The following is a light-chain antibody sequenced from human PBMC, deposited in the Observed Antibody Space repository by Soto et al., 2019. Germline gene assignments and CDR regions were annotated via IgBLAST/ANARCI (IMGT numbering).Light chain of an antibody. J-gene: IGKJ1*01. CDR3: QQYYTSPTWT. CDR2: WAS. V-gene: IGKV4-1*01. Sequence: DIVITQSPDSLAVSLGERATINCKSSQNILYNSNNKNYVAWYQQKPGQPPKLLIYWASIRESGVPDRFSGSGSGTDFTLTISSLQAEDVAVYYCQQYYTSPTWTFGQGTKVEIK. CDR1: QNILYNSNNKNY.